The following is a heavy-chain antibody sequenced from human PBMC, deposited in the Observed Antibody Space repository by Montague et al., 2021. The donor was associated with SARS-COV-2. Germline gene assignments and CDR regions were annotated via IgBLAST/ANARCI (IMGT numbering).Heavy chain of an antibody. D-gene: IGHD7-27*01. CDR1: GGSISSYY. CDR2: IYYSGST. J-gene: IGHJ3*01. CDR3: ARGRGRMGNAFDV. V-gene: IGHV4-59*01. Sequence: SETLSLTCTVSGGSISSYYWSWIRQPPGKGLERIGYIYYSGSTNSNPSLTIRVTISVDTSKNQFSLELSAVTAADTAVYYCARGRGRMGNAFDVWGQGAMVTVSS.